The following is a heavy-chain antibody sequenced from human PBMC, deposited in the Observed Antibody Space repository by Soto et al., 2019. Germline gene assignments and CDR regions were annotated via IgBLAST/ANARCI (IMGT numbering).Heavy chain of an antibody. D-gene: IGHD1-26*01. CDR3: AKCGKYADFAY. CDR2: IKQDGSEK. CDR1: GFTLGSYS. Sequence: EVQLVESGGGLVQPGGSLRLSCAASGFTLGSYSMTWVRQAPGKGLEWVANIKQDGSEKYYVDSVKGRFTISRDNAKNSLYLQMNSLRAEVRAVYYCAKCGKYADFAYWGQGTLVTVSS. J-gene: IGHJ4*02. V-gene: IGHV3-7*02.